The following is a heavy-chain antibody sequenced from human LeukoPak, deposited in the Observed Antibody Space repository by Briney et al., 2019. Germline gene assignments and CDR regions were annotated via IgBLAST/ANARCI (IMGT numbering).Heavy chain of an antibody. CDR3: ATWAFYHSLDV. J-gene: IGHJ6*02. V-gene: IGHV3-43*02. D-gene: IGHD1-26*01. Sequence: GGSLRLSCAASGFTLDAFAMHWVHQAPGKGLEWVSLIDKDGRKTYYADSVKGRFTISRDNSKNSLYLQMNSLRTEDTALYYCATWAFYHSLDVWGRGATVIVSS. CDR2: IDKDGRKT. CDR1: GFTLDAFA.